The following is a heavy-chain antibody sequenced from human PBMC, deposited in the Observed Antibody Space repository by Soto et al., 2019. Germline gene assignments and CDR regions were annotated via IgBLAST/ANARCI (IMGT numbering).Heavy chain of an antibody. J-gene: IGHJ5*02. CDR3: ARVYSSTSGWFDP. CDR2: INYRGRT. CDR1: GDFISGGYYY. V-gene: IGHV4-31*03. D-gene: IGHD6-6*01. Sequence: QVHLQESGPGLLKPSQTLSVTCTVSGDFISGGYYYWSWIRQQPGKGLEWIGYINYRGRTQYNPSLNSRVIISVDTSENRFSLNLSSVTDADTAVYYCARVYSSTSGWFDPWGQGTQVTVSS.